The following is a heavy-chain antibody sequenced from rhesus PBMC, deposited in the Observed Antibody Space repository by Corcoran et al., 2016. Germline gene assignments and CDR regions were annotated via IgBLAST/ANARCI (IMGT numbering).Heavy chain of an antibody. CDR1: GYTFTDYY. V-gene: IGHV1S2*01. J-gene: IGHJ4*01. CDR2: INPYNGKT. Sequence: QVQLVQSGAEVKKPGSSVKVSCKASGYTFTDYYIHWVRQSPRQGLEWRGWINPYNGKTRYAQKFQGRATMTRDTSTTTVYMELSSLRSEDTAVYYCARVDPSAYVYFDFWGQGVLVTVSS. CDR3: ARVDPSAYVYFDF. D-gene: IGHD2-39*01.